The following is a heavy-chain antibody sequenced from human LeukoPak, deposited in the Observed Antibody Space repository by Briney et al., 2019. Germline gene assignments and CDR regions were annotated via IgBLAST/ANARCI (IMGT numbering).Heavy chain of an antibody. CDR2: IYYSGST. CDR3: ARHHWAYYDILTGYSSYYYYYYMDV. V-gene: IGHV4-39*01. CDR1: GGSTSSSSYY. J-gene: IGHJ6*03. Sequence: SETLSLTCTVSGGSTSSSSYYWGWIRQPPGKGLEWIGSIYYSGSTYYNPSLKSRVTISVDTSKNQFSLKLSSVTAADTAVYYCARHHWAYYDILTGYSSYYYYYYMDVWGKGTTVTISS. D-gene: IGHD3-9*01.